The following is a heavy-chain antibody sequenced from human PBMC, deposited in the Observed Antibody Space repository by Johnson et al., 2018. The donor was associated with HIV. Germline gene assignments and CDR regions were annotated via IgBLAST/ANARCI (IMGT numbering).Heavy chain of an antibody. J-gene: IGHJ3*02. Sequence: EVQLVESGGGLVQPGGSLRLSCAASGFTFSSYWMNWVRQAPGKGLEWVANIKEDGSEKYYVDSVKGRFTISRDNAKNSRYLQMNSLRAEDTAVYYCARGWRGITMIDAFVIWGQGTMFTVSS. V-gene: IGHV3-7*01. CDR1: GFTFSSYW. CDR3: ARGWRGITMIDAFVI. CDR2: IKEDGSEK. D-gene: IGHD3-22*01.